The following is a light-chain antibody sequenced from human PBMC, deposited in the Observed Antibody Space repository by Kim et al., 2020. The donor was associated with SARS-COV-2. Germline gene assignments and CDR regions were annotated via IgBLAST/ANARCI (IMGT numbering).Light chain of an antibody. CDR2: GKN. CDR3: NSRDSSGNHLYV. V-gene: IGLV3-19*01. Sequence: LGQTVKITCQGDSLRSYYASWYQQKPGQAPVLVIYGKNNRPSGIPDRFSGSSSGNTASLTITGAQAEDEADYYCNSRDSSGNHLYVFGTGTKVTVL. J-gene: IGLJ1*01. CDR1: SLRSYY.